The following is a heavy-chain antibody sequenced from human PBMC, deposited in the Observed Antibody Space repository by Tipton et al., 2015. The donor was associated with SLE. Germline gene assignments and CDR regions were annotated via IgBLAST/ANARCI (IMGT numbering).Heavy chain of an antibody. CDR1: GFTFSNYG. J-gene: IGHJ6*03. D-gene: IGHD6-19*01. V-gene: IGHV3-7*01. CDR2: IKEDGSDK. Sequence: SLRLSCAASGFTFSNYGMHWVRQTPGKGLEWVANIKEDGSDKYYVDSVKGRFTISRDNAQNSLYLQMDSLRVEDTAVYYCARASSGFSGYYFYYYMDVWGKGTTVTVSS. CDR3: ARASSGFSGYYFYYYMDV.